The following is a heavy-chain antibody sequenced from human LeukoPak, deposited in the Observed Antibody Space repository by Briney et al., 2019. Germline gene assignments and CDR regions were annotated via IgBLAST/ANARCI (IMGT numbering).Heavy chain of an antibody. J-gene: IGHJ6*03. Sequence: GGSLRLSCAASGFTFSGYGMHWVRQAPGNGLEWVAFISYNGANKYYADSVKGRFTISRDNSKNTLYLQMNSMSPEDTAEYYCAKGPGFQPAQKWANYYYYMDVWGKGTTVTISS. CDR2: ISYNGANK. CDR3: AKGPGFQPAQKWANYYYYMDV. D-gene: IGHD1-26*01. V-gene: IGHV3-30*02. CDR1: GFTFSGYG.